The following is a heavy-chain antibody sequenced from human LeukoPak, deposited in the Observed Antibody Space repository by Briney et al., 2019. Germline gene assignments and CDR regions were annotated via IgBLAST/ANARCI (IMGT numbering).Heavy chain of an antibody. CDR2: ISGSGGST. CDR1: GFTFSSYA. Sequence: GGSLGSSCAASGFTFSSYALSWVRQAPGKGLEWVSAISGSGGSTYYADSVKGRFTVSRDNSKNTLYLQMNSLRAEDTAVYYCAKTRGGQLWSCYFDYWGQEPLATVSS. D-gene: IGHD5-18*01. V-gene: IGHV3-23*01. J-gene: IGHJ4*02. CDR3: AKTRGGQLWSCYFDY.